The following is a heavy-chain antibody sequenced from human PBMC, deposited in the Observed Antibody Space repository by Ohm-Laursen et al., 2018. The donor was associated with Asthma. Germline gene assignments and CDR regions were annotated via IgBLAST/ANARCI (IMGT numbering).Heavy chain of an antibody. Sequence: SVKVSCKASGGAFSSYAISWVRQAPGQGLEWMGWISAYNGNTNYAQKLQGRVTMTTDTSTSTAYMELRSLRSDDTAVYYCASNSSPSPNWFDPWGQGTLVTVSS. CDR2: ISAYNGNT. V-gene: IGHV1-18*01. D-gene: IGHD6-13*01. J-gene: IGHJ5*02. CDR3: ASNSSPSPNWFDP. CDR1: GGAFSSYA.